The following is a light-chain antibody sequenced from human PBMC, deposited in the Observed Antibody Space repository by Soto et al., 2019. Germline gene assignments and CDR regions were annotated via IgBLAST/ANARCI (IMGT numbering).Light chain of an antibody. CDR1: QGLVYSDGNTF. Sequence: DVVMTQSPLSLSVTHGQPASISCRSSQGLVYSDGNTFLNWFHQRPGQSPRRLIYQVSNRDSGVPDRFSGSGSGTDYTLTISRVEAEDVGIYYCVQGTHWPWTFGQGTKVEIK. CDR2: QVS. J-gene: IGKJ1*01. CDR3: VQGTHWPWT. V-gene: IGKV2-30*01.